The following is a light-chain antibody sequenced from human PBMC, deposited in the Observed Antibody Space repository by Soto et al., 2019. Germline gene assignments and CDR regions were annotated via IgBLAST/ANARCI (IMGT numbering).Light chain of an antibody. CDR3: QQSFTTPS. Sequence: DIQMTQSPFSLSAFVGDRVNITCRASQTVSSYLNWYQQKPGTVPKLLIYATSNLQSGVPSRFSGRGFGTDFTLTISSLRPEDFATYYCQQSFTTPSFGQGTRLEIK. CDR1: QTVSSY. V-gene: IGKV1-39*01. CDR2: ATS. J-gene: IGKJ5*01.